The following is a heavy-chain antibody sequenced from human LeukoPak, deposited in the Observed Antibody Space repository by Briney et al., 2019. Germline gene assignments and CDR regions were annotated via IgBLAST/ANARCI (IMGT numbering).Heavy chain of an antibody. J-gene: IGHJ5*02. V-gene: IGHV3-33*01. Sequence: GGSLRLSCAASGFTFSSYGMHWVRQAPGKGLEGVAVIWYGGSNKYYADSVKGRFTISRDNSKNTLYLQMNSLRAEDTAVYYCARGYGDRLDCFDPWGQGTLVTVSS. CDR1: GFTFSSYG. CDR3: ARGYGDRLDCFDP. D-gene: IGHD4-17*01. CDR2: IWYGGSNK.